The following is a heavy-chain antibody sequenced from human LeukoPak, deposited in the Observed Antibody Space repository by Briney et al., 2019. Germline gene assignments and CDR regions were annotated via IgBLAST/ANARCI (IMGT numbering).Heavy chain of an antibody. CDR1: GFTFDDYS. D-gene: IGHD5-18*01. V-gene: IGHV3-20*04. CDR2: MSWNGGDT. J-gene: IGHJ4*02. CDR3: ARIGFGYSYGSGLDY. Sequence: GGSLRLSCASSGFTFDDYSMSWVRQARGKGLEWVFGMSWNGGDTTYADSVKGRFTISRDNSRNTLFLEMNSLRVEDTAKYYCARIGFGYSYGSGLDYWGQGTQVTVSS.